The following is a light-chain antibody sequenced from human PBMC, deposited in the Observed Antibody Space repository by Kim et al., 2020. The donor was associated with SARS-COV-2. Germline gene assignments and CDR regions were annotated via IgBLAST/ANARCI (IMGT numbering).Light chain of an antibody. J-gene: IGLJ3*02. CDR3: QSYDSSNRV. CDR2: EDN. Sequence: GKTVTIYYTRRGGSIASNYVQWYQQRPGSSPTTVSYEDNQRPSGVPDRFSGSIDSSVNSASLTISGLKTEDEADCSCQSYDSSNRVFGGGTQLTVL. V-gene: IGLV6-57*01. CDR1: GGSIASNY.